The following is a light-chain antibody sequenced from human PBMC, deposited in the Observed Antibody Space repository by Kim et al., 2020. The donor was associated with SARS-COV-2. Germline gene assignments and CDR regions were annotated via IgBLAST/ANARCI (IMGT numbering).Light chain of an antibody. J-gene: IGLJ2*01. V-gene: IGLV2-11*01. CDR1: SSAFGGYNY. CDR2: DVS. CDR3: CSYAGSYTLV. Sequence: GVSVTISCTGTSSAFGGYNYVSWYQQHPGKAPKLMIYDVSKRPSGVPDRFSGSKSGNTASLTISGLQAEDEADYYCCSYAGSYTLVFGGGTQLTVL.